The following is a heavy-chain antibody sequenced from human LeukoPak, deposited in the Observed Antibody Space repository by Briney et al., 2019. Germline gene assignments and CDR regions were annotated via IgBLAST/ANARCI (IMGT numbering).Heavy chain of an antibody. CDR3: ARDSSQPRAITIFPY. D-gene: IGHD3-3*01. J-gene: IGHJ4*02. CDR1: GFAFSSYS. Sequence: GGFLRLSCAASGFAFSSYSMNWVRQAPGKGPEWVSYISSSSSTIYYADSVKGRFTISRDNAKNSLYLQMNSLRAEDTAVYYCARDSSQPRAITIFPYWGQGTLVTVSS. CDR2: ISSSSSTI. V-gene: IGHV3-48*01.